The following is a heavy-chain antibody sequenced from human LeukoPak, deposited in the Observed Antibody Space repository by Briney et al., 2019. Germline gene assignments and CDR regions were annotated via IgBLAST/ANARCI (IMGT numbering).Heavy chain of an antibody. CDR3: ARDKWGQWELLLSAYYFDY. CDR1: GFTFSSYA. CDR2: ISYDGSSK. J-gene: IGHJ4*02. V-gene: IGHV3-30-3*01. D-gene: IGHD1-26*01. Sequence: GGSLRLSCAASGFTFSSYAMHWVRQAPGKGLEWVAVISYDGSSKYYADSVKGRFTISRDNSKSTLYLQMNSLRAEDTAVYYCARDKWGQWELLLSAYYFDYWGQGTLVTVSS.